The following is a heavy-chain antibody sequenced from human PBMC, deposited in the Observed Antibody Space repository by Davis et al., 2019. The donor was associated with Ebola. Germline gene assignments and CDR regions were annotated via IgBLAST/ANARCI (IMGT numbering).Heavy chain of an antibody. D-gene: IGHD4-17*01. CDR2: INGFGDST. CDR3: AKWGNFYGDFFDY. V-gene: IGHV3-23*01. Sequence: LSLTCVASGFTVSSDYMSWVRRAPGKGLEWVSGINGFGDSTYYADSVRGRFTISRDNSKNTLYLQVSSLRAEDTALYYCAKWGNFYGDFFDYWGQGTLVTVSS. CDR1: GFTVSSDY. J-gene: IGHJ4*02.